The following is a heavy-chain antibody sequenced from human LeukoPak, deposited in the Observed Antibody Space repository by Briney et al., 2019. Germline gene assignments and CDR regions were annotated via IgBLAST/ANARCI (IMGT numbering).Heavy chain of an antibody. CDR2: ISSSSSTI. CDR1: GFTFGSYS. CDR3: ARPTGYSGYDLLS. Sequence: GGSLRLSCAASGFTFGSYSMNWVRQAPGKGLEWVSYISSSSSTIYYADSVKGRFTISRDNAKNSLYLQMNSLRAEDTAVYYCARPTGYSGYDLLSWGQGTLVIVSS. J-gene: IGHJ5*02. D-gene: IGHD5-12*01. V-gene: IGHV3-48*01.